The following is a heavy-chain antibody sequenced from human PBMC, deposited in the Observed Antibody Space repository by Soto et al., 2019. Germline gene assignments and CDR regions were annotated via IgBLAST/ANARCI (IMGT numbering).Heavy chain of an antibody. CDR3: ARGWDYYDSSGKDV. D-gene: IGHD3-22*01. Sequence: GGSLRLSCAASGFTFSSYGMHWVRQAPGKGLEWVAVIWYDGSNKYYADSVKGRFTISRDNSKNTLYLQMNSLRAEDTAVYYCARGWDYYDSSGKDVWGQGTTVTVSS. V-gene: IGHV3-33*01. CDR1: GFTFSSYG. J-gene: IGHJ6*02. CDR2: IWYDGSNK.